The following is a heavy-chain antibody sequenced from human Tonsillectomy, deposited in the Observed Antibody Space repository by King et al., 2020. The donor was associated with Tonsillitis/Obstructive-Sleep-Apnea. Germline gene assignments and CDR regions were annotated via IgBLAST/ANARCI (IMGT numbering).Heavy chain of an antibody. V-gene: IGHV1-46*01. J-gene: IGHJ6*03. Sequence: VQLVESGAEVKKPGASVKVSCKASGYTFTSYYMHWVRQAPGQGLEWMGIINPSVGSTSYAQKFQGRVTMTRDTSTSTVYMGLSSLRSEDTAVYYCAGDVGFYDFDYYYYYYMDVWGKGTTVTVSS. CDR2: INPSVGST. CDR3: AGDVGFYDFDYYYYYYMDV. CDR1: GYTFTSYY. D-gene: IGHD3-3*01.